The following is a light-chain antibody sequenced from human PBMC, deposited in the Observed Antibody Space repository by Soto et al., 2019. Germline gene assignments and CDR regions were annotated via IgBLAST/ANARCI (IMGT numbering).Light chain of an antibody. V-gene: IGLV1-47*02. CDR3: AACDDTVTGPGWV. CDR2: SNN. CDR1: NSNIGTNF. J-gene: IGLJ3*02. Sequence: QAVLTQPPAISGAPGQRITLSCSGSNSNIGTNFVYWYQQLPGTAPKLLIYSNNQRPSGVPDRFFASKSGTSASLAISGLRSEDEAHYYCAACDDTVTGPGWVFGGGTQVTVL.